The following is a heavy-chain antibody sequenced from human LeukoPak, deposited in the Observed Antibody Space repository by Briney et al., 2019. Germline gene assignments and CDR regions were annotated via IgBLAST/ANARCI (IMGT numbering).Heavy chain of an antibody. V-gene: IGHV4-4*07. J-gene: IGHJ4*02. CDR2: IYTSGST. Sequence: SETLSLTCTVSGGSISSYYWSWIRQPAGKGLEWIGRIYTSGSTNYNPSLKSRVTMSVDTSKNQFSLKLSSVTAADTAVYHCARASVSVVRGVIFDYWGQGTLVTVSS. CDR1: GGSISSYY. CDR3: ARASVSVVRGVIFDY. D-gene: IGHD3-10*01.